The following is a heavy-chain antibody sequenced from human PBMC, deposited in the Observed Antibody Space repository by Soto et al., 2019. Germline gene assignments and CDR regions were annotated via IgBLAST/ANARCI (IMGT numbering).Heavy chain of an antibody. CDR1: GFTFSNYG. J-gene: IGHJ6*02. D-gene: IGHD2-2*01. Sequence: QVQLVESGGGVVQPGRSLRLSCAATGFTFSNYGMPWVRQAPGKWLEWVAVVWDDGSDKYYADSVKGRFTISRDNSKNTLYLQMNRLRVEDTAVYYCARLGYCIVTGCYARTYDLDVWGQGTTVTVSS. CDR2: VWDDGSDK. CDR3: ARLGYCIVTGCYARTYDLDV. V-gene: IGHV3-33*01.